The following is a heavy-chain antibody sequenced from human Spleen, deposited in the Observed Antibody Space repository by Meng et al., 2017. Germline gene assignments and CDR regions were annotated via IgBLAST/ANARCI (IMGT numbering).Heavy chain of an antibody. J-gene: IGHJ4*02. CDR1: GGSLSEYY. Sequence: QVQRQQWGGGRLTPSETLSPTCVGSGGSLSEYYWSWIRQPPGKGLEWTGEINHSGSTNYTPSLESRATISVDTSQNNLSLKLSSVTAADSAVYYCARGPTTMAHDFDYWGQGTLVTVSS. CDR2: INHSGST. D-gene: IGHD4-11*01. CDR3: ARGPTTMAHDFDY. V-gene: IGHV4-34*01.